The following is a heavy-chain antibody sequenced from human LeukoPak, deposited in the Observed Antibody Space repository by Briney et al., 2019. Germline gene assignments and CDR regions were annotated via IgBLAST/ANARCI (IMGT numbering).Heavy chain of an antibody. V-gene: IGHV4-4*07. D-gene: IGHD6-13*01. CDR2: IYTSGST. Sequence: SETLSLTCTVSGGSISSYYWSWIRQPAGKGLEWIGRIYTSGSTNYNPSLKSRVTMSVDTSKNQFSLNLNSVTAAGTAVYYCARHKQAAGWGYYFDYWGQGTLVTVSS. J-gene: IGHJ4*02. CDR1: GGSISSYY. CDR3: ARHKQAAGWGYYFDY.